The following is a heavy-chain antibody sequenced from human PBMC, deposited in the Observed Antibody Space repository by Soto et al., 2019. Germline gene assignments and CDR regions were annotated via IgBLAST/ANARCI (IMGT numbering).Heavy chain of an antibody. CDR1: GGTFSSYA. CDR3: ARDRVTMVRGVIYYYGMDV. J-gene: IGHJ6*02. D-gene: IGHD3-10*01. CDR2: IIPIFGTA. Sequence: ASVKVSCKASGGTFSSYAISWVQQAPGQGLEWMGGIIPIFGTANYAQKFQGRVTITADESTSTAYMELSSLRSEDTAVYYCARDRVTMVRGVIYYYGMDVWGQGTTVTVSS. V-gene: IGHV1-69*13.